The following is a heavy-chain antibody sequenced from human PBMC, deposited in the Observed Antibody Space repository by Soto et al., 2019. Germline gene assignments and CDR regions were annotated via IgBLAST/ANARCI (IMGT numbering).Heavy chain of an antibody. V-gene: IGHV4-31*03. CDR1: GGSISRGGYY. D-gene: IGHD3-22*01. CDR3: ARLSHYDSSGYYSEAFDY. Sequence: TLSLTCTVSGGSISRGGYYWSWVRQRPGKGLEWIGYIYYSGSTYYNPSLKSRVTISVDTSKNQFSLKLSSVTAADTAVYYCARLSHYDSSGYYSEAFDYWGQGTLVIVPQ. J-gene: IGHJ4*02. CDR2: IYYSGST.